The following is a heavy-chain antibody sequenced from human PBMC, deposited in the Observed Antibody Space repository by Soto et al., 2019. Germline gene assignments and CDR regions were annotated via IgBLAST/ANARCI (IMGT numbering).Heavy chain of an antibody. V-gene: IGHV3-23*01. J-gene: IGHJ6*02. CDR3: AKDRRRLTAGVMDV. D-gene: IGHD6-25*01. Sequence: VQLLESGGGLVQPGGSLRLSCAASGFTFSSYAMSWVRQAPGKGLEWVSAISGSGGSTYYADSVKGRFTISRDNSKNTLYWQMNSLRAEDRAVYYCAKDRRRLTAGVMDVWGQGTTVIVS. CDR1: GFTFSSYA. CDR2: ISGSGGST.